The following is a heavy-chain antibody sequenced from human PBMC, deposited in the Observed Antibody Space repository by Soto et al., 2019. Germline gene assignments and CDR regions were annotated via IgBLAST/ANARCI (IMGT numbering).Heavy chain of an antibody. D-gene: IGHD3-22*01. CDR3: TKPYYYDSNGYYVPAPFDY. V-gene: IGHV3-49*03. J-gene: IGHJ4*02. CDR2: IRSEAYSGAT. Sequence: PGGSLRLSCTASGFTFADFGVSWFRQAPGKGLEWVGFIRSEAYSGATEYAASVKGRFTISRDDSNSIAYLHMNSLKAEDTAVYYCTKPYYYDSNGYYVPAPFDYWGQGTLVTVSS. CDR1: GFTFADFG.